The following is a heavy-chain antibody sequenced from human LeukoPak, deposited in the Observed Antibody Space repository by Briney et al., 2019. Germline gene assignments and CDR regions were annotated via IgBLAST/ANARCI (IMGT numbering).Heavy chain of an antibody. J-gene: IGHJ4*02. V-gene: IGHV3-72*01. D-gene: IGHD1-26*01. CDR2: SRNKANSYTT. Sequence: GGSLRLSCTASGFTFGDYAMSWVRQAPGKGLEWVGRSRNKANSYTTEYAASVKGRFTISRDDSKNSVFLQMNSLKTEDTAFYYCTRVGLGTTKDFDQWGQGTLVTVSS. CDR1: GFTFGDYA. CDR3: TRVGLGTTKDFDQ.